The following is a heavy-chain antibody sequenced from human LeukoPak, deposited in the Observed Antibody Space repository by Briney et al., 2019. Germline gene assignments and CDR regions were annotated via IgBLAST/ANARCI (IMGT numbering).Heavy chain of an antibody. V-gene: IGHV1-18*01. CDR1: GYTFTSYG. D-gene: IGHD3-16*02. CDR2: ISAYNGYT. Sequence: ASVKVSCKASGYTFTSYGISWVRQAPGQGLEWMGWISAYNGYTNYAQKLQGRVTMTTDTSTSTAYMELRSLRSDDTAVYYCARDRVTYDYVWGSYRFGYFDYWGQGTLVTVSS. J-gene: IGHJ4*02. CDR3: ARDRVTYDYVWGSYRFGYFDY.